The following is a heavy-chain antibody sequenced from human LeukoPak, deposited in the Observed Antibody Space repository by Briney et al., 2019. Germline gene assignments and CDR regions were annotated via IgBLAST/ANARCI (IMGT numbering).Heavy chain of an antibody. J-gene: IGHJ4*02. CDR3: LTVLYGRPWNPVGGGGL. CDR2: FDPEDGET. V-gene: IGHV1-24*01. CDR1: GYALTELS. Sequence: ASVKVSCKISGYALTELSMHWVRQAPGKGLEWMGGFDPEDGETIYAQKFQGRVTLTEDTSTDTSYLELSSLTSEDTAVYYCLTVLYGRPWNPVGGGGLWGQGTLVTVSS. D-gene: IGHD1-1*01.